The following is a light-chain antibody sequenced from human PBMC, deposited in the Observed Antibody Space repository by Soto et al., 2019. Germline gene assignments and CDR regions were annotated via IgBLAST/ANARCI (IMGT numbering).Light chain of an antibody. J-gene: IGKJ1*01. V-gene: IGKV3-20*01. CDR1: QSVSTSS. CDR3: QQFGSSAWT. CDR2: GAS. Sequence: EMGWTQSPATLSLSAGERATLSCRASQSVSTSSLAWYQHRFGQAPSLLIYGASRRATGIPDRFSGSGSGTDFTLTISRLEPEDFAVYYCQQFGSSAWTFGQGTQVDI.